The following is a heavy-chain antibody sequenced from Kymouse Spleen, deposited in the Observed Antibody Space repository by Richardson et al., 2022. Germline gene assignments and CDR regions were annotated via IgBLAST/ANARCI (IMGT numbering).Heavy chain of an antibody. J-gene: IGHJ4*02. V-gene: IGHV4-34*01. CDR1: GGSFSGYY. Sequence: QVQLQQWGAGLLKPSETLSLTCAVYGGSFSGYYWSWIRQPPGKGLEWIGEINHSGSTNYNPSLKSRVTISVDTSKNQFSLKLSSVTAADTAVYYCARGSDYYGSGSYYLLFDYWGQGTLVTVSS. CDR2: INHSGST. D-gene: IGHD3-10*01. CDR3: ARGSDYYGSGSYYLLFDY.